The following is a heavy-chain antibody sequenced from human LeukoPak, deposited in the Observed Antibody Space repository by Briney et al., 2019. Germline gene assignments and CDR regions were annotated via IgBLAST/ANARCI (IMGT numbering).Heavy chain of an antibody. V-gene: IGHV1-2*06. CDR2: INPNSGGT. CDR1: GYTFTGYY. D-gene: IGHD3-22*01. CDR3: ARVRSRTHTYDSSGYKYFDY. Sequence: GASVKVSCKASGYTFTGYYMHWLRPAPGQGLEWMGRINPNSGGTNYAQKFQGRVIMTRDTSISTAYMELSRLRSDDTAVYYCARVRSRTHTYDSSGYKYFDYWGQGTLVTVSS. J-gene: IGHJ4*02.